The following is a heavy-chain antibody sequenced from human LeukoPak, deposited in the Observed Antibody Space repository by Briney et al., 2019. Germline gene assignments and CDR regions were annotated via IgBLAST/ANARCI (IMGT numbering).Heavy chain of an antibody. V-gene: IGHV1-46*01. CDR1: GYTFTSCY. D-gene: IGHD6-13*01. CDR3: ARNHDSSPFDY. Sequence: ASVKVSCKAPGYTFTSCYMQWVRQAPGQGLEWMGIINPSGGSTSYAQKYQRRVTMIRDTSTSTVYMELSSLRSEDTAVYYCARNHDSSPFDYWGQGTLVTVSS. J-gene: IGHJ4*02. CDR2: INPSGGST.